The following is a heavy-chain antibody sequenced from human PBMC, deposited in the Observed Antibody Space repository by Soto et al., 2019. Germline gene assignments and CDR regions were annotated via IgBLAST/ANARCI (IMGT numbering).Heavy chain of an antibody. CDR3: ALGAPGAFDI. V-gene: IGHV3-72*01. J-gene: IGHJ3*02. CDR1: GFTFSYHY. D-gene: IGHD1-26*01. CDR2: TRNKANSYTT. Sequence: HPGGSLRLSCAASGFTFSYHYMAWVRQAPGKGLEWVGRTRNKANSYTTEYAASVKGRFTISRDDSKNSLYLQMNSLKTEDTAVYYCALGAPGAFDIWGQGTMVTVSS.